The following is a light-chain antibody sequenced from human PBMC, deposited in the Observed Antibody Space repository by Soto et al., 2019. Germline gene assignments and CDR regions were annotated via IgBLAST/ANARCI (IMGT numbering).Light chain of an antibody. CDR1: SSDIGGYNS. CDR2: EVR. J-gene: IGLJ1*01. V-gene: IGLV2-14*01. Sequence: QSVLTQPASVSGSPGQSITIPCTGTSSDIGGYNSVSWYQQHPGKAPKLMIYEVRNRPSGISNRFSGSKSGNTASLTISGLQAEDEADYYCSSYTSSVAHVFGTGTKVTVL. CDR3: SSYTSSVAHV.